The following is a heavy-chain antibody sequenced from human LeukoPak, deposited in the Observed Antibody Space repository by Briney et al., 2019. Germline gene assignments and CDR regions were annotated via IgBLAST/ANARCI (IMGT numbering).Heavy chain of an antibody. J-gene: IGHJ4*02. V-gene: IGHV3-7*05. CDR3: ARDGMGVIKAFDI. CDR2: IKQDGSEK. D-gene: IGHD3-10*01. Sequence: GGSLRLSCAASGFTFSNYWMNWVRQAPGKGLEWVANIKQDGSEKYYVDSVRGRFTISRDNAKNSLYLQMNSLRVEDTAVYYCARDGMGVIKAFDIWGQGTLVTVSS. CDR1: GFTFSNYW.